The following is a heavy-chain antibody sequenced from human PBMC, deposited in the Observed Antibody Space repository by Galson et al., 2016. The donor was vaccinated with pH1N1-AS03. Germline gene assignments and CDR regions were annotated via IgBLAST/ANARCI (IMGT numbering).Heavy chain of an antibody. D-gene: IGHD4-11*01. CDR2: FHPGDSDT. J-gene: IGHJ6*02. CDR1: GYRFSTYY. Sequence: QSGAEVKKPGESLNISCQGSGYRFSTYYIAWVRQMPGKGLEWMGIFHPGDSDTKYHPSFQGLVTMSADKSTKTAYLHWSSLKASDTALYYCARHSQCTRGTCYSSYFYALDVWGRGTAVTVS. V-gene: IGHV5-51*01. CDR3: ARHSQCTRGTCYSSYFYALDV.